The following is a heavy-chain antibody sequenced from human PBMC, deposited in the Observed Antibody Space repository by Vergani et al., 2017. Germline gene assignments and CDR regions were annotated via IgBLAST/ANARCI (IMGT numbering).Heavy chain of an antibody. J-gene: IGHJ2*01. CDR3: AKDDFLDYTSSSLWQS. D-gene: IGHD6-6*01. CDR1: GFAFSDYA. V-gene: IGHV3-23*04. CDR2: ISGSGGST. Sequence: EVQLVESGGGLVQPGGSLRLSCAASGFAFSDYAMSWIRQTPGKGLEGVSGISGSGGSTYYVDSVKGRFTISRNNARKTLHLQMDRLRVEDTATYYCAKDDFLDYTSSSLWQSWGRGIVVTVSS.